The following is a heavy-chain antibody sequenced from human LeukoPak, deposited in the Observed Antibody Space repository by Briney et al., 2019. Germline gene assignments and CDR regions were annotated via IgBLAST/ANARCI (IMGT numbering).Heavy chain of an antibody. CDR2: INHSGST. CDR3: ALTPVVAATSYYYYGMDV. CDR1: GGSFSGYY. V-gene: IGHV4-34*01. Sequence: PSETLSLTCAVYGGSFSGYYWSWIRQPPGKGLEWIGEINHSGSTNYNPSLKSRVTISVDTSKNQFSLKLSSVTAADTAVYYCALTPVVAATSYYYYGMDVWGQGTTVTVSS. J-gene: IGHJ6*02. D-gene: IGHD2-15*01.